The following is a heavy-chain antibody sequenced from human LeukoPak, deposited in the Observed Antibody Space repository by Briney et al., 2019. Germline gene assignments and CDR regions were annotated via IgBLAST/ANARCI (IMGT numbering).Heavy chain of an antibody. J-gene: IGHJ3*02. Sequence: GGSLRLSCAASGFTFSNYAMHWVRQAPGKGLEWVAVISYEGSLKYYAGSVKGRFTISRDDSKNTLYLQMNSLRAEDTAVYYCARDLFRSPPGIWGQGTMVTVSS. V-gene: IGHV3-30*04. CDR3: ARDLFRSPPGI. CDR1: GFTFSNYA. CDR2: ISYEGSLK.